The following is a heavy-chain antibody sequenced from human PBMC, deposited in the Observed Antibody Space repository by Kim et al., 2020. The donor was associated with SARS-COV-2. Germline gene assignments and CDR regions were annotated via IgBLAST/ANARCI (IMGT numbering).Heavy chain of an antibody. V-gene: IGHV3-33*01. Sequence: GRSLRLSCAASGFTFSSYGMHWVRQAPGKGLEWVAVIWYDGSNKYYADSVKGRFTISRDNSKNTLYLQMNSLRAEDTAVYYCARSWIQLWAPLVYWGQGTLVTVSS. J-gene: IGHJ4*02. CDR3: ARSWIQLWAPLVY. D-gene: IGHD5-18*01. CDR1: GFTFSSYG. CDR2: IWYDGSNK.